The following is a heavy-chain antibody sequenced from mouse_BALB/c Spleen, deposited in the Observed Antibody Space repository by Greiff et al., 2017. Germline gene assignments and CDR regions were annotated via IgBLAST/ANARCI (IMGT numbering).Heavy chain of an antibody. CDR1: GFTFSSYG. J-gene: IGHJ4*01. V-gene: IGHV5-6-3*01. CDR2: INSNGGST. D-gene: IGHD1-1*02. Sequence: EVKLVESGGGLVQPGGSLKLSCAASGFTFSSYGMSWVRQTPDKRLELVATINSNGGSTYYPDSVKGRFTISRDNAKNTLYLQMSSLKSEDTAMYYCAREVAPYAMDYWGQGTSVTVSS. CDR3: AREVAPYAMDY.